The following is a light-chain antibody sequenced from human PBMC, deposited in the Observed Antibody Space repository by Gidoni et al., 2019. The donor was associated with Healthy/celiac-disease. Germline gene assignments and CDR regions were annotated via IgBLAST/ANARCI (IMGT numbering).Light chain of an antibody. V-gene: IGKV3-20*01. CDR1: QSVSSSY. Sequence: EIVLTQSPVTLSLSPVERATLSCRASQSVSSSYLAWYQQKPGQAPRLLIDGASSRATGIPDRFSGSWSGTDFTLTISRLESEDVAVYYCQQYGSSPMYTFGQGTKLEIK. CDR2: GAS. CDR3: QQYGSSPMYT. J-gene: IGKJ2*01.